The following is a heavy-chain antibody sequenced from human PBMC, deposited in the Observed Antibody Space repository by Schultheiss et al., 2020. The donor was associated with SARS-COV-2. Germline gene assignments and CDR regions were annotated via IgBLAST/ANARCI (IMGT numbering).Heavy chain of an antibody. CDR1: GFTVSSYA. V-gene: IGHV3-30*07. J-gene: IGHJ4*02. D-gene: IGHD3-10*01. CDR2: ISYDGSNK. CDR3: ARGRFGELLYRVFDY. Sequence: GGSLRLSCAASGFTVSSYAIHWVRQAPGKGLEWVAVISYDGSNKYYADSVKGRFTISRDNSKNTLYLQMNSLRAEDTAVYYCARGRFGELLYRVFDYWGQGTLVTVSS.